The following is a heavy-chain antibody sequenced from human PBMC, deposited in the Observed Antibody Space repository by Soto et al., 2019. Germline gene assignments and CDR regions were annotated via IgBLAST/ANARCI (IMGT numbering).Heavy chain of an antibody. CDR1: GFTFSSYA. D-gene: IGHD3-22*01. Sequence: PGGSLRLSCAASGFTFSSYAMSWVRQAPGKGLEWVSAISGSGGSTYYADSVKGRFTISRDNSKNTLYLQMNSLRAEDTAVYYCAKDLGYYDSSGYFDAFDIWGQGTMVTVSS. J-gene: IGHJ3*02. V-gene: IGHV3-23*01. CDR2: ISGSGGST. CDR3: AKDLGYYDSSGYFDAFDI.